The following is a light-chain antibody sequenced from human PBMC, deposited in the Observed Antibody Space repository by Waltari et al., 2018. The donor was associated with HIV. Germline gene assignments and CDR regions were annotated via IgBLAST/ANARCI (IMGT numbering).Light chain of an antibody. Sequence: DIVMTQSPDSLVVSLGERATINCKSSQSVLYSSNNKNYLAWYQQKPGQPPKLLIYWSSARESGVPDRFSGSGSWTDFTLTISSLQAEDVAVYYCQQYYSTPLTFGQGTKVEIK. CDR2: WSS. J-gene: IGKJ1*01. CDR1: QSVLYSSNNKNY. V-gene: IGKV4-1*01. CDR3: QQYYSTPLT.